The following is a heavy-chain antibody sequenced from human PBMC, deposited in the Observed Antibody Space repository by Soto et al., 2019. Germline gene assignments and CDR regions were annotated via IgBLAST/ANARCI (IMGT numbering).Heavy chain of an antibody. V-gene: IGHV3-30-3*01. Sequence: VGSLRLSCAASGFTFSSYAMHWVRQAPGQGLEWVAVISYGGSNKYYADFVKGRFTISRDNSKNMLYLQMNSLRPEDTAVYYCTSDYDYTSSWGQGTLVTVSS. CDR3: TSDYDYTSS. J-gene: IGHJ5*02. CDR2: ISYGGSNK. D-gene: IGHD3-16*01. CDR1: GFTFSSYA.